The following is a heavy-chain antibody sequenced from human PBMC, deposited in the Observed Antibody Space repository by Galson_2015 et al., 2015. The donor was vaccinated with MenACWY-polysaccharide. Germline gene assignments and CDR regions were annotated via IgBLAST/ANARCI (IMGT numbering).Heavy chain of an antibody. D-gene: IGHD3-3*01. Sequence: SVKVSCKASGGTFSSYAISWVRQAPGQGLEWMGGIIPISGTANYAQKFQGRVTITADESTSTAYMELSSLRSEDTAVYYCARSLRFLESYFDYWGQGTLVTVSS. CDR3: ARSLRFLESYFDY. CDR2: IIPISGTA. V-gene: IGHV1-69*13. CDR1: GGTFSSYA. J-gene: IGHJ4*02.